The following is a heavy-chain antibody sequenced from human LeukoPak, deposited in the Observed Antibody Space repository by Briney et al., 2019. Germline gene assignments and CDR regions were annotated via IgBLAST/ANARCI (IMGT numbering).Heavy chain of an antibody. CDR3: ARDRPVVVPAAILDYYYGMDV. Sequence: ASVKVSCKASGYTFTSYGISWVRQAPGQGLEWMGWISAYNGNTNYAQKLQGRVTITTDTSTSTAYMELRSLRSDDTAVYYCARDRPVVVPAAILDYYYGMDVWGQGTTVTVSS. D-gene: IGHD2-2*02. CDR2: ISAYNGNT. V-gene: IGHV1-18*01. CDR1: GYTFTSYG. J-gene: IGHJ6*02.